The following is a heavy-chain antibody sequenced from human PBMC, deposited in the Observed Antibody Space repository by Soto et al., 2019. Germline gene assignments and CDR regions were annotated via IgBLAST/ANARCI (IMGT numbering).Heavy chain of an antibody. Sequence: QVQLVESGGGVAQPGRSLRLSCAASGLTFSGYGMHWVRQAPGKGLEWVAVISYDGSNRYYADSVKGRFTISRDNSKNTLFLEMNSLRAEDAAVYYCAKDRWRAATGTGILDYWGQGSLVAVSS. CDR2: ISYDGSNR. J-gene: IGHJ4*02. CDR3: AKDRWRAATGTGILDY. V-gene: IGHV3-30*18. CDR1: GLTFSGYG. D-gene: IGHD6-13*01.